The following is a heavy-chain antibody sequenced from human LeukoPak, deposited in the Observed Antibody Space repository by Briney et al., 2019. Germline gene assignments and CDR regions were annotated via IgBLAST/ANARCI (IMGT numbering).Heavy chain of an antibody. D-gene: IGHD4-11*01. CDR3: AVTSGKAYNNWFDP. V-gene: IGHV1-3*01. CDR2: INAGNGNT. Sequence: ASVKVSCKASGYTFTSYAMHWVRQAPGQRLEWMRWINAGNGNTKYSQKFQGRVTITRDTSASTAYMELSSLRSEDTAVYYCAVTSGKAYNNWFDPWGQGTLVTVSS. J-gene: IGHJ5*02. CDR1: GYTFTSYA.